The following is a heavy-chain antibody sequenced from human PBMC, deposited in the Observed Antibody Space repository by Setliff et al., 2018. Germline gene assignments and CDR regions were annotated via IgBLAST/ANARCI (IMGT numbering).Heavy chain of an antibody. CDR3: ARVSYCSSTSCDYYYYGMDV. J-gene: IGHJ6*02. CDR1: GYTSSSYA. D-gene: IGHD2-2*01. Sequence: PGGSLRLSCAASGYTSSSYAMTWVRQAPGKGLEWVSIISASGDTTYYADSVKGRFTISRDNSKNTLYLQMNSLRAEDTAVYYCARVSYCSSTSCDYYYYGMDVWGQGTTVTVSS. CDR2: ISASGDTT. V-gene: IGHV3-23*01.